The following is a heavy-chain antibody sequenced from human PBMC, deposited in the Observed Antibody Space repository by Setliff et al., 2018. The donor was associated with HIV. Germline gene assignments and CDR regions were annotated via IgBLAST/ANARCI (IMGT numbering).Heavy chain of an antibody. Sequence: TLSLTCTVSGGSISSGNNYWSWIRQPPGKGLEWIAYIYYSGNTYYNSSLKSRATISVDTSKNQFSLKLNSVTVADTAVYYCARDPAVASREVAFDIWGQGTMVTVSS. CDR1: GGSISSGNNY. D-gene: IGHD2-21*01. J-gene: IGHJ3*02. V-gene: IGHV4-30-4*08. CDR3: ARDPAVASREVAFDI. CDR2: IYYSGNT.